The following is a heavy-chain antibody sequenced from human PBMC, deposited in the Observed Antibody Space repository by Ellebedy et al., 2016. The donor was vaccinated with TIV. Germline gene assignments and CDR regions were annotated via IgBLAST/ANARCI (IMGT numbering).Heavy chain of an antibody. CDR3: ATLVRYTYGRRGMDV. V-gene: IGHV1-24*01. CDR2: FDPEDGKT. J-gene: IGHJ6*02. Sequence: ASVKVSCKVSGYTLNELLMHWVRQAPGKGLEWMGGFDPEDGKTIYAQKFQGRVTMTEDTSTHTAYIELSSLRSEDTAVYYCATLVRYTYGRRGMDVWGQGTTVTVSS. CDR1: GYTLNELL. D-gene: IGHD5-18*01.